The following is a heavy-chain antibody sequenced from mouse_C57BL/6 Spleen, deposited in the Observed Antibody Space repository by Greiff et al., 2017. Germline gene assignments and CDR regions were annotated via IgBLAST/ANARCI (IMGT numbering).Heavy chain of an antibody. J-gene: IGHJ4*01. CDR3: SREGWDKAMDY. CDR2: IYPGDGET. CDR1: GYAFSSYW. V-gene: IGHV1-80*01. D-gene: IGHD3-3*01. Sequence: VQLQQSGAELVKPGASVKISCKASGYAFSSYWMNWVKQRPGKGLEWIGQIYPGDGETNYNGKFKGKATLTADKSSSTATEDSAVYFCSREGWDKAMDYWGQGTSVTVSS.